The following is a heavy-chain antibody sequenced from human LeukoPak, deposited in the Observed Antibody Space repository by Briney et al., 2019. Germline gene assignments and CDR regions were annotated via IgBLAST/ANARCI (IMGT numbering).Heavy chain of an antibody. CDR2: IYYDDNT. CDR3: VRDRGAYYYETGD. D-gene: IGHD3-22*01. V-gene: IGHV3-66*01. Sequence: GGSLRLSCAASGFCAINNYMNWVRQAPGRGLEWVSVIYYDDNTYYADSVKGRSTISRDNSKNALYLQMNSLRAEDTAVYYCVRDRGAYYYETGDWGQGILVTVSS. J-gene: IGHJ4*02. CDR1: GFCAINNY.